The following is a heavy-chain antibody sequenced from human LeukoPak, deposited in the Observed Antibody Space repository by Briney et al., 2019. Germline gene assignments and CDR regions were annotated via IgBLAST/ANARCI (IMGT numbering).Heavy chain of an antibody. Sequence: PGGSLRLSCAASGFTFSSTDMSWVRQAPGKGLEWRSGISGSGGGTYYADSVKGRFTISRDDSKNTLYLQMHSLRAEDTAVYYCAKSGGSSGWLYWGQGTLVTVSS. CDR1: GFTFSSTD. D-gene: IGHD6-19*01. J-gene: IGHJ4*02. V-gene: IGHV3-23*01. CDR3: AKSGGSSGWLY. CDR2: ISGSGGGT.